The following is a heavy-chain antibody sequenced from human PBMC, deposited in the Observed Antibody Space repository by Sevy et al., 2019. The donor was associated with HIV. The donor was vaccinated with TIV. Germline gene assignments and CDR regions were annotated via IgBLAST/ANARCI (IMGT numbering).Heavy chain of an antibody. J-gene: IGHJ4*02. Sequence: ASVKVSCKASGYTFTVYYMHWMRQAPGQGLEWMGWINPDSGGLIYAPKFQGRVTLTRDTSISTAYMDLSRLKSDDTAVYYCVRDDRDGYFEYWGQGTLVTVSS. V-gene: IGHV1-2*02. CDR3: VRDDRDGYFEY. CDR2: INPDSGGL. CDR1: GYTFTVYY.